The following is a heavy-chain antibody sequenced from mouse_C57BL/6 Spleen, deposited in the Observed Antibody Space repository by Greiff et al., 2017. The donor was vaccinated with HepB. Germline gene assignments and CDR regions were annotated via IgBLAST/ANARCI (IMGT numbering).Heavy chain of an antibody. CDR3: AREGVYYYGSSPD. CDR1: GYSITSGYY. V-gene: IGHV3-6*01. Sequence: EVKLMESGPGLVKPSQSLSLTCSVTGYSITSGYYWNWIRQFPGNKLEWMGYISYDGSNNYNPSLKNRISITRDTSKNQFFLKLNSVTTEDTATYDCAREGVYYYGSSPDWGQGTTLTVST. CDR2: ISYDGSN. J-gene: IGHJ2*01. D-gene: IGHD1-1*01.